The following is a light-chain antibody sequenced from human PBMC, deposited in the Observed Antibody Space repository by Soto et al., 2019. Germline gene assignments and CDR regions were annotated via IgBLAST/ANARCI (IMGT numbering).Light chain of an antibody. CDR1: QNVTSN. CDR2: RAS. J-gene: IGKJ5*01. CDR3: QQYNNWPPIT. Sequence: EIVMTQSPATLSVPPGERATLSCRASQNVTSNLAWYQQKPGQAPRLLIYRASTRATGIAARFSGSGSGTEFTLTISSLQSEDFAVYFCQQYNNWPPITFGQGTRLEIK. V-gene: IGKV3-15*01.